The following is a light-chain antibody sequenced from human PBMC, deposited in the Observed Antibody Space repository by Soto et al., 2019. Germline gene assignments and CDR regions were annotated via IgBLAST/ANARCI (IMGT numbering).Light chain of an antibody. J-gene: IGKJ3*01. CDR3: QQYYSSPCT. CDR1: QSVLYSSNNKNY. CDR2: WAS. Sequence: DIVMTQSPDSLAVSLGERATINCKSSQSVLYSSNNKNYLAWYQQQPEKPPKMLIYWASTRESGVPDRFSGSGSGTDFTLTISSLQSEYLAVFYCQQYYSSPCTVSPGTKVDSK. V-gene: IGKV4-1*01.